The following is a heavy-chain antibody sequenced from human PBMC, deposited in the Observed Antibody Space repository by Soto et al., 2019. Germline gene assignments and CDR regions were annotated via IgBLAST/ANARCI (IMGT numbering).Heavy chain of an antibody. J-gene: IGHJ6*02. CDR2: ISYDGSNK. CDR1: GFTFSSYA. CDR3: ARSIFGSWTLPRHYYGMDV. D-gene: IGHD2-15*01. V-gene: IGHV3-30-3*01. Sequence: GGSLRLSCAASGFTFSSYAMHWVRQAPGKGLEWVAVISYDGSNKYYADSVKGRFTISRDNSKNTLYLQMNSLRAEDTAVYYCARSIFGSWTLPRHYYGMDVWGQGTTV.